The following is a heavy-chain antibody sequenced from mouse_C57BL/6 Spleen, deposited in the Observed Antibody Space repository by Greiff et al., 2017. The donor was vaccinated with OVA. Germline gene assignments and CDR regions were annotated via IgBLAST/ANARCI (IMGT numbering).Heavy chain of an antibody. V-gene: IGHV1-61*01. D-gene: IGHD4-1*01. J-gene: IGHJ2*01. Sequence: QVQLQQPGAELVRPGSSVTLSCKASGYTFTSYWMDWVKQRPGQGLEWIGNIYPSDSETHYNQKFKDKATLTVDKSSSTAYMQLSSLTSEDSAVYYCAVTGTDYFDYWGQGTTLTVSS. CDR3: AVTGTDYFDY. CDR1: GYTFTSYW. CDR2: IYPSDSET.